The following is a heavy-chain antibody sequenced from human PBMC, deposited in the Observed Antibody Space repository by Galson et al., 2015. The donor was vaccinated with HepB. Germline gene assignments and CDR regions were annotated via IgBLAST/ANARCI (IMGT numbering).Heavy chain of an antibody. Sequence: SLRLSCAASGFTFSSYWMSWVRQAPGKGLEWVANIKQDGSEKYYVDSVKGRFTISRDNAKNSLYLQMNSLRAEDTAVYYCARGGDWDRSGSYEGGFDYWGQGTLVTVSS. V-gene: IGHV3-7*04. CDR2: IKQDGSEK. J-gene: IGHJ4*02. CDR1: GFTFSSYW. D-gene: IGHD1-26*01. CDR3: ARGGDWDRSGSYEGGFDY.